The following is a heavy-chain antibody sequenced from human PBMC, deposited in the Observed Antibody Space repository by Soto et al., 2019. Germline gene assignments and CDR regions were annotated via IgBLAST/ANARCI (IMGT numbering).Heavy chain of an antibody. CDR1: GYTFTSYA. CDR3: ARDKRYCSGGSCHMIDY. V-gene: IGHV1-3*01. J-gene: IGHJ4*02. CDR2: INAGNGNT. Sequence: ASVKVTCKASGYTFTSYAVHWLRQAPGQRLEWMGWINAGNGNTKYSQKFQGRVTITRDTSASSAYMELSSLRSLDTAVYYCARDKRYCSGGSCHMIDYWGQGTLVTVSS. D-gene: IGHD2-15*01.